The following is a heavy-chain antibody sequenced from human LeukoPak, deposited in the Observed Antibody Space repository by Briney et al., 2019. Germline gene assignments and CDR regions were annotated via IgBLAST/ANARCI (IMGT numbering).Heavy chain of an antibody. V-gene: IGHV4-38-2*02. Sequence: SETLSLTCTVSGYSISSGYYWGWIRQPPGKGLEWIGIIYHSGNSYYNPSLKSRVTISLETSKNQFSLKVSSVTAADTAIYYCARDRFDDSSGYYYHYSYYMDVWGKGTTVTVSS. J-gene: IGHJ6*03. D-gene: IGHD3-22*01. CDR1: GYSISSGYY. CDR3: ARDRFDDSSGYYYHYSYYMDV. CDR2: IYHSGNS.